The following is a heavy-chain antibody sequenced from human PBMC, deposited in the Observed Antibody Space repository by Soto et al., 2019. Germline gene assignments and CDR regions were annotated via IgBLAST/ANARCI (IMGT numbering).Heavy chain of an antibody. V-gene: IGHV3-66*01. CDR2: IYSDGST. CDR1: GFSVSNNY. J-gene: IGHJ4*02. CDR3: ARDTNSGWRSDW. D-gene: IGHD6-19*01. Sequence: EAQLVESGGGLVQAGGSLRLSCAPSGFSVSNNYMTWVRQAPGKGLEWVSVIYSDGSTYHSDSVKGRFIASRDNSQNTLYLQMNNLRVEDTAVYYCARDTNSGWRSDWWCQGTLVSVAS.